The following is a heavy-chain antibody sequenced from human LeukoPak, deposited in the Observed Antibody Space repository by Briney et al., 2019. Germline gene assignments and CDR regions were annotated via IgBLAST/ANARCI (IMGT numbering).Heavy chain of an antibody. CDR2: INPSGGST. Sequence: ASVKVSCKASGYTFSSYYMHWVRQAPGQGLEWMGIINPSGGSTTYAQRFQGRVTMTRDTSTRTVYMELSSLRSEDTAVYFCARSTRVIPEDYWGQGTLVTVSS. CDR3: ARSTRVIPEDY. CDR1: GYTFSSYY. J-gene: IGHJ4*02. D-gene: IGHD2-21*01. V-gene: IGHV1-46*01.